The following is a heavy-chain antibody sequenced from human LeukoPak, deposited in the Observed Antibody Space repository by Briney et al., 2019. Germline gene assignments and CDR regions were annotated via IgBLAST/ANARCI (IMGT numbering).Heavy chain of an antibody. J-gene: IGHJ4*02. Sequence: ASVKVSCKASGYSFTSFGMNWVRQAPGQGLEWLGWINAGNGNTKYSQEFQGRVTITRDTSASTAYMELSSLRSEDMAVYYCERSWVDSRGYSLHYWGQGTLVTVSS. V-gene: IGHV1-3*03. CDR2: INAGNGNT. CDR3: ERSWVDSRGYSLHY. D-gene: IGHD3-22*01. CDR1: GYSFTSFG.